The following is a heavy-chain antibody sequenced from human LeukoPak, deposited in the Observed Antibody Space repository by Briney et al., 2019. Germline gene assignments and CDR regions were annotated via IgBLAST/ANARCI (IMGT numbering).Heavy chain of an antibody. D-gene: IGHD3-10*01. J-gene: IGHJ5*02. CDR1: GGSISSGSYY. V-gene: IGHV4-61*02. CDR2: IYTSGST. Sequence: SQTLSLTCTVSGGSISSGSYYWSWIRQPAGKGLEWIGRIYTSGSTNYNPSLKSRVTISVDTSKNQFSLKLSSVTAADTAVYYCARRRITMVRGGRNWFDPWGQGTLVTVSS. CDR3: ARRRITMVRGGRNWFDP.